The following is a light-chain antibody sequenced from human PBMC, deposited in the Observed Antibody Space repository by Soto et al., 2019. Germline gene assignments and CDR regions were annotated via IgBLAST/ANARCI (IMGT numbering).Light chain of an antibody. V-gene: IGKV1-5*01. CDR2: DAS. CDR1: QSISSW. Sequence: LQLTQSPSTLSASPGERVTLTCRASQSISSWLAWYQQKPGKAPNLLIYDASSLESGVPPRFSGSGSGTDFTLAISSLQPEDSATYYCLQDINYPWTFGQGTKVDIK. CDR3: LQDINYPWT. J-gene: IGKJ1*01.